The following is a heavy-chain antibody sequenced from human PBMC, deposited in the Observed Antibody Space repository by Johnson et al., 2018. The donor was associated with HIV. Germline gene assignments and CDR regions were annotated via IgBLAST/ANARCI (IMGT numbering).Heavy chain of an antibody. Sequence: QVQLVESGGGVVRPGGSLRLSCAASGFTFDDYDMNWIRQAPGKGLEWVSYISSSGGSIYYADSVKGRFTISRDNAENSLYLQMNSLRAEDTALYYCARYNGVDSSSSGQTDIWGQGTMVTVSS. CDR1: GFTFDDYD. D-gene: IGHD2-8*01. CDR2: ISSSGGSI. CDR3: ARYNGVDSSSSGQTDI. J-gene: IGHJ3*02. V-gene: IGHV3-11*01.